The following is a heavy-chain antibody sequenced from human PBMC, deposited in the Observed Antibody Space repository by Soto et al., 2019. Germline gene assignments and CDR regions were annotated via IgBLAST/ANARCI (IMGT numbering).Heavy chain of an antibody. Sequence: SETLSLTCTVSGGSMNAHFWSWIRQSAGKGLGWIGHIYISGTTMYNPSLKSRVTMSVDPPKNQLSLKLTSVTAADTAFYYCARINGGSPDFWGQGTLVTVSS. CDR1: GGSMNAHF. CDR3: ARINGGSPDF. V-gene: IGHV4-4*07. CDR2: IYISGTT. J-gene: IGHJ4*02. D-gene: IGHD2-15*01.